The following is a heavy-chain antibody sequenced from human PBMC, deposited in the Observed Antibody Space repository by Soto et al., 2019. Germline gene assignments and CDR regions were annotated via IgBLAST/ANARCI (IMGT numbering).Heavy chain of an antibody. D-gene: IGHD3-22*01. CDR1: GGSLSSSSCY. CDR2: IYHSGST. J-gene: IGHJ3*02. Sequence: SETLSLTCTVSGGSLSSSSCYWGWIRQPPGKWLEWIGSIYHSGSTYYNPSLKSRVTISVDTSKNQFSLTLSSVPAADTAVYYCARRQDYYDSSGYYNDAFDIWGQGTMVTV. CDR3: ARRQDYYDSSGYYNDAFDI. V-gene: IGHV4-39*01.